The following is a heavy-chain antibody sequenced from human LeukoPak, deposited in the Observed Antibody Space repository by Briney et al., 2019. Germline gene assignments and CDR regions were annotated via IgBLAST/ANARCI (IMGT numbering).Heavy chain of an antibody. CDR3: AKGSVGYCSSTSCYGDAFDI. CDR1: GFTFSSYG. D-gene: IGHD2-2*01. J-gene: IGHJ3*02. Sequence: AGGSLRLSCAASGFTFSSYGMSWVRQAPGKGLEWVSAISGSGGSTYYADSVKGRFTISRDNSKNTLYLQMNSLRAEDTAVYYCAKGSVGYCSSTSCYGDAFDIWGQGTMVTVSS. V-gene: IGHV3-23*01. CDR2: ISGSGGST.